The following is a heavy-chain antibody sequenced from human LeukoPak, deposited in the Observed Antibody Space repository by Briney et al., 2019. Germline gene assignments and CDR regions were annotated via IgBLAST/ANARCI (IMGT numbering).Heavy chain of an antibody. CDR1: GFTFSSYV. J-gene: IGHJ4*02. Sequence: GGSLSLSCAASGFTFSSYVMHWVRQAPGKGLEGVAVIWYDGSNKFHADSVKGRFTISRDISKNTLYLQMNSLRAEDTAVYYCARDTSLGDLRFDYWGQGTLVTVSS. CDR2: IWYDGSNK. D-gene: IGHD2-21*02. V-gene: IGHV3-33*01. CDR3: ARDTSLGDLRFDY.